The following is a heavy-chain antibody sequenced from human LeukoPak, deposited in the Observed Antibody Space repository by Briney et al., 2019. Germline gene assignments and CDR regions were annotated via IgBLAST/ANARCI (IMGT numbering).Heavy chain of an antibody. CDR2: SRNKANSYTT. CDR1: GFTFSDHY. J-gene: IGHJ6*02. V-gene: IGHV3-72*01. D-gene: IGHD2/OR15-2a*01. CDR3: GKDLHFYVAMDV. Sequence: GGSLRLSCAASGFTFSDHYMDWVRQAPGKGLEWVGRSRNKANSYTTEYAASVKGRFTISRDDSKNSLSLQMNSLKTEDTALYYCGKDLHFYVAMDVWGQGSTVTASS.